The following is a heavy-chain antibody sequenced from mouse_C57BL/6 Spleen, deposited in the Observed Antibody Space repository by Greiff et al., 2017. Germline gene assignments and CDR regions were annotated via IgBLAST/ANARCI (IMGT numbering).Heavy chain of an antibody. Sequence: QVTLKVSGPGILQPSQTLSLACTFSGISLSTSGMGLSWLRKPSGKALEWLASIWNNDNYYNPSLKSRLTISKETSKHLELPKLTSVEHADTATSYGAWRGLYYDYDARSHSWFAYWGQGTLVTVSA. J-gene: IGHJ3*01. CDR2: WNNDNY. CDR1: ISLSTSGMGL. V-gene: IGHV8-2*01. CDR3: WRGLYYDYDARSHSWFAY. D-gene: IGHD2-4*01.